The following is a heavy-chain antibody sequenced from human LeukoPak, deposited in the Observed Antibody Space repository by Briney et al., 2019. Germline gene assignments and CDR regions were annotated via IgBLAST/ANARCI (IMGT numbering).Heavy chain of an antibody. Sequence: SETLSLTCGVYGGSFSGYYWSWIRQPPGKGLQWIGAIDHSGSTNYNPSLKSRVTISIDTSKNQFSLRLTSVTAADTAVYYCARQTGSGLFILPGGQGTLVTVSS. V-gene: IGHV4-34*01. CDR2: IDHSGST. CDR3: ARQTGSGLFILP. J-gene: IGHJ4*02. CDR1: GGSFSGYY. D-gene: IGHD3/OR15-3a*01.